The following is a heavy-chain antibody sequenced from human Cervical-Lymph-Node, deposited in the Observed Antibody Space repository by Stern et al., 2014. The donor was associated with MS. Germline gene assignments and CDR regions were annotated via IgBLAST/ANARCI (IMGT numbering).Heavy chain of an antibody. CDR3: ARTRRGYCSGGSCYIIFDY. D-gene: IGHD2-15*01. CDR1: GFSLSTSGMR. CDR2: LDWDDDK. Sequence: QVTLRESGPALVKPTQTLTLTCTFSGFSLSTSGMRVSWIRQPPGKALEWLARLDWDDDKFYSTSLKTRLTIAKDTSKNQVVLTMTNMDPVDTATYYCARTRRGYCSGGSCYIIFDYWGQGTLVTVSS. V-gene: IGHV2-70*04. J-gene: IGHJ4*02.